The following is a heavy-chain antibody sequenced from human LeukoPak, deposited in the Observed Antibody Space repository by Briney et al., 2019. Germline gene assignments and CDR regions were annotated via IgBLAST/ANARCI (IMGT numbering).Heavy chain of an antibody. Sequence: GGSLRLSCAASGFTFSSYAMSWVRQAPGKGLEWVSVISGSGGSTYYADSVQGRFTVSRDNSKNTLFLQMNSVRAEDTAVYSCARVNDYDSGSLYRPIDYWGQGTLVTVSS. J-gene: IGHJ4*02. CDR2: ISGSGGST. D-gene: IGHD3-10*01. CDR1: GFTFSSYA. V-gene: IGHV3-23*01. CDR3: ARVNDYDSGSLYRPIDY.